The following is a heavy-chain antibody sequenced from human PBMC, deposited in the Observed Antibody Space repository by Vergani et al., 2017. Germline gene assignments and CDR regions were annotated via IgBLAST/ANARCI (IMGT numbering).Heavy chain of an antibody. CDR2: IRYDGSNK. J-gene: IGHJ4*02. CDR3: ARGGRRITMSCFDY. Sequence: QVQLVESGGGVVQPGGSLRLSCAASGFTFSSYGMHWVRQAPGKGLEWVAFIRYDGSNKYYADSVKGRFTISRDNSKNTLYLQMNSLRAEDTAVYYCARGGRRITMSCFDYWGQGTLVTVSS. V-gene: IGHV3-30*02. D-gene: IGHD3-10*02. CDR1: GFTFSSYG.